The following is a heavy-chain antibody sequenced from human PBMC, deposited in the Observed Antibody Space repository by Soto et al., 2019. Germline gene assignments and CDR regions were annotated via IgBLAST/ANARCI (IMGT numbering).Heavy chain of an antibody. J-gene: IGHJ6*02. V-gene: IGHV1-18*01. CDR2: ISAYNGNT. D-gene: IGHD3-9*01. CDR1: GYTFTSYG. Sequence: ASVTVSCTASGYTFTSYGISWVRQAPGQGIEWMGWISAYNGNTNYAQKLQGRVTMTTDTSTSTAYMELRSLRSDDTAVYYCARDPNGLRYFDWAIDYYYYGMDVWGQGTTVTVSS. CDR3: ARDPNGLRYFDWAIDYYYYGMDV.